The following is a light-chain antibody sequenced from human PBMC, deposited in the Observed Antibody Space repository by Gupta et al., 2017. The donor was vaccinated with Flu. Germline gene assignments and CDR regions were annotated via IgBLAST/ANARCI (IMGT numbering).Light chain of an antibody. Sequence: DIHMTQSPSTLSASVGDRVTITCRASQSISSWLAWYQQKPGKAPNLLVYKASNLESGVPSRFSGSGSGTEFTLTISSLQPDDFATYYCHQYNSYSRTFGQGTKVEIK. CDR1: QSISSW. CDR3: HQYNSYSRT. V-gene: IGKV1-5*03. J-gene: IGKJ1*01. CDR2: KAS.